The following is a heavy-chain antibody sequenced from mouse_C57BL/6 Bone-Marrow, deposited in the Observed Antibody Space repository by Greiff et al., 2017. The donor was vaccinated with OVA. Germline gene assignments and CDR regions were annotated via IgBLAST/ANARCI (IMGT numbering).Heavy chain of an antibody. D-gene: IGHD1-1*01. CDR3: ARSRFTTVVAGPLYAMDY. CDR1: GYTFTSYD. Sequence: QVQLQQSGPELVKPGASVKLSCKASGYTFTSYDINWVKQRPGQGLEWIGWIYPRDGSPKYNEKFKGKATLTVDTSSSTAYMELHSLTSEDSAVYFCARSRFTTVVAGPLYAMDYWGQGTSVTGSS. J-gene: IGHJ4*01. CDR2: IYPRDGSP. V-gene: IGHV1-85*01.